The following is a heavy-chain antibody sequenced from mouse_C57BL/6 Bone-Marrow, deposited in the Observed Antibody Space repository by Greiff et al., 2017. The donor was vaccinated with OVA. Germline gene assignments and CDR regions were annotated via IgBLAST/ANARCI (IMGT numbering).Heavy chain of an antibody. V-gene: IGHV1-72*01. CDR3: ERVIDYDVYYAMDY. Sequence: QVQLQQPGAELVKPGASVKLSCTASGYTFTSYWLHWVKQRPGRGLVWIGRIDPNSGGTKYNEKFKSKATLTVDKPTSTAYLELNSLTPEDSEVYYCERVIDYDVYYAMDYWGQGTSVTVSS. D-gene: IGHD2-4*01. CDR1: GYTFTSYW. J-gene: IGHJ4*01. CDR2: IDPNSGGT.